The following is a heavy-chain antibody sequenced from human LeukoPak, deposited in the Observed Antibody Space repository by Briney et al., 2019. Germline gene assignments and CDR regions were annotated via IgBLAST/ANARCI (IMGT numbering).Heavy chain of an antibody. D-gene: IGHD1-7*01. J-gene: IGHJ3*02. CDR3: ATGIYDLSITGTTSEAFDI. V-gene: IGHV1-24*01. CDR2: FDPEDGET. CDR1: GYTLTELS. Sequence: ASVKVSCKVSGYTLTELSMHWVRQAPGKGLEWMGGFDPEDGETIYAQKFRGRVTMTEDTSTDTAYMELSSLRSEDTAVYYCATGIYDLSITGTTSEAFDIWGQGTMVTVSS.